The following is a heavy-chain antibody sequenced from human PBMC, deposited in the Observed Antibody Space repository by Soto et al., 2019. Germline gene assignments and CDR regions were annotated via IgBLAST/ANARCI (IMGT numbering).Heavy chain of an antibody. CDR2: ISSSSSTI. V-gene: IGHV3-48*01. CDR1: GFTFSSYS. CDR3: AREVITFGGIYYYYYMDV. J-gene: IGHJ6*03. D-gene: IGHD3-16*01. Sequence: GGSLRLSCAASGFTFSSYSMNWVRQAPGKGLEWVSYISSSSSTIYYADSVKGRFTISRDNAKNSLYLQMNSLRAEDTAVYYCAREVITFGGIYYYYYMDVWGKGTTVTVSS.